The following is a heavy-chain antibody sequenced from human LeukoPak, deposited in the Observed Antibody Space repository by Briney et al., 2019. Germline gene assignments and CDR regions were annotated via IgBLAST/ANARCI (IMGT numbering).Heavy chain of an antibody. CDR2: INPSGGST. CDR1: GYTFTSYY. CDR3: ARVRGGGSYFDY. V-gene: IGHV1-46*01. D-gene: IGHD1-26*01. Sequence: ASVKVSYKASGYTFTSYYMHWVRQAPGQGLEWMGIINPSGGSTSYTQKLQDRVIMTRDTSTSTVYMELSSLGSKDTAVYYCARVRGGGSYFDYWGQGTLVTVSS. J-gene: IGHJ4*02.